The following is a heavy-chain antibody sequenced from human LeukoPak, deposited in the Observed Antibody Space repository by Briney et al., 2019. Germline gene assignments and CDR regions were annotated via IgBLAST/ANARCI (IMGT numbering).Heavy chain of an antibody. CDR1: GYTFTSYG. J-gene: IGHJ6*02. Sequence: ASVKVSCKASGYTFTSYGISWVRQAPGQGLEWMGWISAYNGNTNYAQKLQGRVTMTTDTSTSTAYTELRSLRSDDTAVYYCARVSGQEYYYGMDVWGQGTTVTVSS. V-gene: IGHV1-18*01. CDR2: ISAYNGNT. CDR3: ARVSGQEYYYGMDV. D-gene: IGHD3-3*01.